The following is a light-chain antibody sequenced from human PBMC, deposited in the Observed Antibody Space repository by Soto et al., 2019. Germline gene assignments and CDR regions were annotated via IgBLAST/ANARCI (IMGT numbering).Light chain of an antibody. CDR1: QSINNY. CDR2: DGS. V-gene: IGKV3-11*01. CDR3: QQRSDWPPIT. J-gene: IGKJ5*01. Sequence: EKGLTKSPDTLSLSPGDRATLSCRARQSINNYLAWYQQKPGQAPRLLIYDGSNRATGIPARFSGSGSGTDFTLTISSLEPEDFAVYYCQQRSDWPPITFGQGTRLEIK.